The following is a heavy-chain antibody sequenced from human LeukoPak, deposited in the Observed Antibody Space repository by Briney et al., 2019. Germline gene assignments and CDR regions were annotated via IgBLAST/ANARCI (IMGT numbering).Heavy chain of an antibody. J-gene: IGHJ3*02. CDR1: GGTFSSYA. D-gene: IGHD2-15*01. Sequence: SVKVSCKASGGTFSSYAISWVRQAPGQGLEWMGRIIPILGIANYAQKFQGRVTITADKSTSTAYMELSSLRPEDTAVYYCARGRVRGYCSGGSCESDAFDIWGQGTMVTVSS. CDR3: ARGRVRGYCSGGSCESDAFDI. V-gene: IGHV1-69*04. CDR2: IIPILGIA.